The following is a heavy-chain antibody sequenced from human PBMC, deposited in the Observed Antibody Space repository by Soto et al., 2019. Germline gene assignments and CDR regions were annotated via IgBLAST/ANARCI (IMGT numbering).Heavy chain of an antibody. D-gene: IGHD6-13*01. CDR1: GGSVTDYH. V-gene: IGHV4-59*02. Sequence: PSETLSLTCTVSGGSVTDYHWSWIWQAPGKGLEWIGYIYYTGTTDYNPSLKSRVTMSIDTSKNQFSLKLRSVTAADTAVYYCARGGSWYAFDYWGQGTQVTVSS. CDR3: ARGGSWYAFDY. CDR2: IYYTGTT. J-gene: IGHJ4*02.